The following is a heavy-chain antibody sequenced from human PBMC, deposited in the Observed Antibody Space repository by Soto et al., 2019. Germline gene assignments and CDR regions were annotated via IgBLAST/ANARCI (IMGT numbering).Heavy chain of an antibody. J-gene: IGHJ4*02. CDR1: GFSFSDYY. CDR3: VRLNDY. Sequence: QVQLVESGGGLVKPGGSLRISCAAAGFSFSDYYMNWVRQVPGRGLEWVAYIRGNGNVTYYADSVKGRFTVSRDNAKNSLYLQMKRLRVEDTAVYYCVRLNDYWGQGTLVTVSS. CDR2: IRGNGNVT. V-gene: IGHV3-11*01.